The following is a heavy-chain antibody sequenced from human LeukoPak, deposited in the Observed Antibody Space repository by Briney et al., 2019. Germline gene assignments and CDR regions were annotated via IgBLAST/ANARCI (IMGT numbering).Heavy chain of an antibody. Sequence: GGSLRLSCAASGFTFSSYSMNWVRQAPGKGLEWVSYISSSSSTIYYADSVKGRFTISRDNAKNSLYLQMYSLRAEDTAVYYCARDKYGTVVTGTGDAFDIWGQGTMVTVSS. J-gene: IGHJ3*02. CDR3: ARDKYGTVVTGTGDAFDI. D-gene: IGHD1-14*01. CDR1: GFTFSSYS. V-gene: IGHV3-48*01. CDR2: ISSSSSTI.